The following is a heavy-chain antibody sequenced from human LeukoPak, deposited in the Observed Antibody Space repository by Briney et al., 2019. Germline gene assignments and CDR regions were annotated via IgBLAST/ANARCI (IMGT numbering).Heavy chain of an antibody. J-gene: IGHJ4*02. Sequence: PGGSLRLSCAASGFSFSTYDMNWVRQAPGKGLEWVSSISGSGDYIYYADSVKGRFTISRDNAKNSLFLQMDSLRAEDTAAYYCARDRSGVSYYWGQGTLVTVSS. CDR2: ISGSGDYI. D-gene: IGHD3-10*01. V-gene: IGHV3-21*06. CDR1: GFSFSTYD. CDR3: ARDRSGVSYY.